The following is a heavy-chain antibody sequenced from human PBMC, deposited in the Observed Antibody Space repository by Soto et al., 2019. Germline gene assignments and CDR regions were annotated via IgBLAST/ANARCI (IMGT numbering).Heavy chain of an antibody. V-gene: IGHV4-59*08. CDR3: ARGHYDYWSGSFATIDD. D-gene: IGHD3-3*01. Sequence: PSETLSLTCTVSSGSISSYYWSWIRQPPGKGLEWIGYIHYSGSTKYNPSLKSRVTISADTSKNQFSLKLSSVTAADTAVYYCARGHYDYWSGSFATIDDWGQGTRVTVSS. CDR1: SGSISSYY. CDR2: IHYSGST. J-gene: IGHJ4*02.